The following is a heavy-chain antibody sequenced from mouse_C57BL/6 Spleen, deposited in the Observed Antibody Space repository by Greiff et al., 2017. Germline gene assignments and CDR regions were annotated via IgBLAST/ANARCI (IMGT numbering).Heavy chain of an antibody. CDR2: IYPGDGDT. CDR1: GYAFSSYW. D-gene: IGHD3-3*01. J-gene: IGHJ4*01. Sequence: VHLVESGAELVKPGASVKISCKASGYAFSSYWMNWVKQRPGKGLEWIGQIYPGDGDTNYNGKFKGKATLTADKSSSTAYMQLSSLTSEDSAVYFCARGGDVRAMDYWGQGTSVTVSS. V-gene: IGHV1-80*01. CDR3: ARGGDVRAMDY.